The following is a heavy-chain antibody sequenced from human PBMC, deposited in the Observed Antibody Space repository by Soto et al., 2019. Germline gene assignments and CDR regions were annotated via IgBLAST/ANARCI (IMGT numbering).Heavy chain of an antibody. J-gene: IGHJ4*02. Sequence: QVQLVHSGAEVKKPGSSVKVSCNASGYTFTSYGISWVRQAPGQGLEWMGWISAYTGNTNYSQKLQGRVTMTTDTSTSTAYMDLRSMRSDDTAVYYCVVAAQPYYFDYWGQGTLVTVSS. CDR2: ISAYTGNT. CDR1: GYTFTSYG. V-gene: IGHV1-18*01. CDR3: VVAAQPYYFDY. D-gene: IGHD2-15*01.